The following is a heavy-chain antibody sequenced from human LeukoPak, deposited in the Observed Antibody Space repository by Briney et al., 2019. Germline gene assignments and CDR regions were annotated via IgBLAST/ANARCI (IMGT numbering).Heavy chain of an antibody. CDR2: ISYDGSNK. CDR1: GFTFSSYA. D-gene: IGHD6-19*01. Sequence: PGGSLRLSCAASGFTFSSYAMHWVRQAPGKGLEWVAVISYDGSNKYYADSVKGRFTISRDNSKNTLYLQMNSLRAEDTAVYYCAKGRQWLVLDVFDYWGQGTLVTVSS. CDR3: AKGRQWLVLDVFDY. V-gene: IGHV3-30*04. J-gene: IGHJ4*02.